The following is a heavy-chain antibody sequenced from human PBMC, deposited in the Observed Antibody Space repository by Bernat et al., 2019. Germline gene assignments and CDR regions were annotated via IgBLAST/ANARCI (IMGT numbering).Heavy chain of an antibody. D-gene: IGHD6-19*01. CDR2: IYYSGNT. CDR3: ARHWYSSGWQIDY. J-gene: IGHJ4*02. CDR1: GFSFSDAW. Sequence: VQLVESGGDLVKPGGSLRLSCAVSGFSFSDAWMSWIRQPPGKGLEWIGIIYYSGNTYYHPTLKSRVTISVDTSKNQFSLKLGSVTAADTAVYYCARHWYSSGWQIDYWGQGTLVTVSS. V-gene: IGHV4-39*01.